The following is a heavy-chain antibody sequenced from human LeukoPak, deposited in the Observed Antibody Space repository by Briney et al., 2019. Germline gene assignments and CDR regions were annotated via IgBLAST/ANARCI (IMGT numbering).Heavy chain of an antibody. D-gene: IGHD5-24*01. Sequence: GGSLRLSCVASGFSFSTYWMHWVRQAPGKGLVWVASIKKDVNENDYVDSVKGRFTISRDNAKNSLHLIMNSLRVEDTAVYYCARQRGLRYYFDYWGQGTLVTVSS. CDR2: IKKDVNEN. CDR1: GFSFSTYW. V-gene: IGHV3-7*03. J-gene: IGHJ4*02. CDR3: ARQRGLRYYFDY.